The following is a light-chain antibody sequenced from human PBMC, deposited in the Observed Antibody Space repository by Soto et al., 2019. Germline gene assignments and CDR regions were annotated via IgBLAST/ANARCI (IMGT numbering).Light chain of an antibody. CDR2: DAS. Sequence: EIVLTQSPATLSLSPGERATLSCRASQSVSSYLAWYQQKPGQAPRLRIYDASHRATGIPARFSGSGSGTDFTLTTSSLEPGDFAVYYCQQRSDWPPITFGQGTRLEIK. J-gene: IGKJ5*01. CDR1: QSVSSY. CDR3: QQRSDWPPIT. V-gene: IGKV3-11*01.